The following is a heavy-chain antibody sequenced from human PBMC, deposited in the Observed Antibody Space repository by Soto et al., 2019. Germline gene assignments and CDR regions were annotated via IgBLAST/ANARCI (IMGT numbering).Heavy chain of an antibody. CDR1: GYTFTSYG. CDR2: ISAYNGNT. CDR3: ARDGYYDILTGYPRRWFDP. D-gene: IGHD3-9*01. Sequence: QVQLVQSGAEVKKPGASVKVSCKASGYTFTSYGISWVRQAPGQGLEWMGWISAYNGNTNYAQKLQGRVTMTTDTSTSTAYMELRSLRTDDTAVYYCARDGYYDILTGYPRRWFDPWGQGTLVTVSS. V-gene: IGHV1-18*04. J-gene: IGHJ5*02.